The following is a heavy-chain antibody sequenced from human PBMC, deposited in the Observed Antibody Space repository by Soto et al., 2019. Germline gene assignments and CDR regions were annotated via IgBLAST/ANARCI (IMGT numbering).Heavy chain of an antibody. V-gene: IGHV3-73*01. CDR3: ARQGVALELDL. CDR1: GFTFNIAA. J-gene: IGHJ5*02. Sequence: GGSLRLSCAASGFTFNIAAIHWVRQASGKGLEWVGLIRNKANGYATAYAASVRGRITVSRDDSKNMAFLEINSLKGEDTAVYHCARQGVALELDLWGQGTLVTVSS. CDR2: IRNKANGYAT. D-gene: IGHD1-7*01.